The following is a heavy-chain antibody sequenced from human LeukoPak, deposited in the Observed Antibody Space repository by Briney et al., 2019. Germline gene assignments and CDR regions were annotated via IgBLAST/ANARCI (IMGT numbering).Heavy chain of an antibody. CDR3: ARLRPTGYYLYYYYYYYMDV. V-gene: IGHV1-18*01. CDR2: ISAYNGNT. J-gene: IGHJ6*03. D-gene: IGHD3-9*01. CDR1: GYTFTSYG. Sequence: WASVKVSCKASGYTFTSYGISWVRQAPGQGLEWMGWISAYNGNTNYAQKLQGRVTMTTDTSTSTAYMELRSLRSDDTAVYYCARLRPTGYYLYYYYYYYMDVWGKGTTVTISS.